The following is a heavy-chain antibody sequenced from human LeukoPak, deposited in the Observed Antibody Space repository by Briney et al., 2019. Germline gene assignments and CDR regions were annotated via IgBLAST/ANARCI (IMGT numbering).Heavy chain of an antibody. CDR1: GYTFTGYY. J-gene: IGHJ3*02. CDR3: ARVPLVVVITDNAFDI. CDR2: INPNSGGT. Sequence: ASVKVSCKASGYTFTGYYMHWVRQAPGQGLEWMGWINPNSGGTNYAQKFQGRVTMTRDTSISTAYMELSRLRSDDTAVYYCARVPLVVVITDNAFDIWGQGTMVTVSS. D-gene: IGHD3-22*01. V-gene: IGHV1-2*02.